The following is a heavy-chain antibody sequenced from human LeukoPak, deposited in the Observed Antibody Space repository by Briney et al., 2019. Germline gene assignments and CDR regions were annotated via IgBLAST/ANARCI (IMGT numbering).Heavy chain of an antibody. D-gene: IGHD6-6*01. CDR3: ARGLLYSSSSCWFDP. V-gene: IGHV1-8*01. CDR2: MNPNSGNT. Sequence: GASVKVSCKASGYTFTSYDINWVRQAPGQGLEWMGWMNPNSGNTGYAQKFQGRVTMTRNTSISTAYMELSSLRSEDTAVYYCARGLLYSSSSCWFDPWGQGTLVTVSS. J-gene: IGHJ5*02. CDR1: GYTFTSYD.